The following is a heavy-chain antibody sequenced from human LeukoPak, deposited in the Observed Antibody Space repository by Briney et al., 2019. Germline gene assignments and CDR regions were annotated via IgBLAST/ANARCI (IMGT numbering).Heavy chain of an antibody. D-gene: IGHD5-18*01. J-gene: IGHJ4*02. CDR2: INHSGST. V-gene: IGHV4-34*01. CDR1: GGSFSGYY. CDR3: ARGRGYSYGYHY. Sequence: SETLSLTCAVYGGSFSGYYWSWIRQPPGKGLEWIGEINHSGSTNYNPSLKSRVTISVDTSKNQFSLKLSSVTAADTAVCYCARGRGYSYGYHYWGQGTLVTVSS.